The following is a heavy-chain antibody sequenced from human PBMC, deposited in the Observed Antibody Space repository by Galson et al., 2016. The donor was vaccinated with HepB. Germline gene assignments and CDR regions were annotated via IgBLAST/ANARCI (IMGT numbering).Heavy chain of an antibody. CDR2: ISAGDAGT. CDR3: AKGRLGSSWFPSFDY. D-gene: IGHD6-13*01. V-gene: IGHV3-23*01. J-gene: IGHJ4*02. CDR1: GFTSDSYA. Sequence: FLRLSCAASGFTSDSYAMSWVRQAPGKGLEWVSSISAGDAGTYYADPVKGRFTVSRDNSKNTLSLQVNSLRGEDTAVYYCAKGRLGSSWFPSFDYWGQGTVVTVSS.